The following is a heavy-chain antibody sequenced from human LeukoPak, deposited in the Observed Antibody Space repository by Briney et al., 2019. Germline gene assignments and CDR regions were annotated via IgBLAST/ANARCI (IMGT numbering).Heavy chain of an antibody. CDR1: GGSISSGNYY. CDR2: IYYSGST. Sequence: PSQTQSLTCTVSGGSISSGNYYWSWIRQHPGKGLEWIGDIYYSGSTSYNPSLKSRVTISVDTSKNQFSLKLSSVTAADTAVYYCARDWGSGYYFDYWGQGTLVTVSS. CDR3: ARDWGSGYYFDY. J-gene: IGHJ4*02. V-gene: IGHV4-31*03. D-gene: IGHD3-22*01.